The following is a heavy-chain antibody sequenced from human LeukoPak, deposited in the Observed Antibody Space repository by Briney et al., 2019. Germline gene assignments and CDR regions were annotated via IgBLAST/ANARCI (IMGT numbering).Heavy chain of an antibody. CDR1: GFTFSSYG. CDR3: VRGVFSPDY. Sequence: QPGGSLRLSCAASGFTFSSYGMHWVRQAPGKGLEWVAAIWYDGSNKYYADSVKGRFTISRDNSKNTLFLQMNSLRVEDTAVYYCVRGVFSPDYWGQGTLVTVSS. D-gene: IGHD6-13*01. V-gene: IGHV3-33*01. J-gene: IGHJ4*02. CDR2: IWYDGSNK.